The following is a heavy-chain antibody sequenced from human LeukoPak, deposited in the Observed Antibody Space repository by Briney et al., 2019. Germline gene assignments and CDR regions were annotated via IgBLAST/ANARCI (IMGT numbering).Heavy chain of an antibody. Sequence: ASVKVSCKASGYTFTSYGISWVRQAPGQGLEWMEWISAYNGNTNYAQKLQGRVTMTTDTSTSTAYMELRSLRSDDTAVYYCARKSQGYCSSTSCYENWFDPWGQGTLVTVSS. J-gene: IGHJ5*02. D-gene: IGHD2-2*01. CDR3: ARKSQGYCSSTSCYENWFDP. CDR1: GYTFTSYG. V-gene: IGHV1-18*01. CDR2: ISAYNGNT.